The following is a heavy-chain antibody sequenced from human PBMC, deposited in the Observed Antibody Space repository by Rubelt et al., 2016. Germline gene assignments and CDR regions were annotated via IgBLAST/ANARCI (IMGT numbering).Heavy chain of an antibody. CDR3: ARSKDTAMVTDADWYFDL. D-gene: IGHD5-18*01. Sequence: QLQLVQSGAEVKKPGASVTVSCKASGYTFTSYGISWVRQAPGQGLEWMGWISAYNDDTKYSQKFQGRVTITRDTSASTAYMGLSSLRSEDTAVYYCARSKDTAMVTDADWYFDLWGRGTLVTVSS. J-gene: IGHJ2*01. CDR1: GYTFTSYG. V-gene: IGHV1-18*01. CDR2: ISAYNDDT.